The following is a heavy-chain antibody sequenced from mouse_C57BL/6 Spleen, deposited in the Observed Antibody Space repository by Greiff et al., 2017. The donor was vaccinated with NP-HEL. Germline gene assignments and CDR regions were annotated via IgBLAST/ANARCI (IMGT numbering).Heavy chain of an antibody. CDR2: ISSGSSTL. Sequence: EVNVVESGGGLVKPGGSLKLSCAASGFTFSDYGMHWVRQAPEKGLEWVAYISSGSSTLYYADTVKGRFTISRDNAKNTLFLQMTSLRSEDTAMYYCARGDYGSFPEFWGTGTTVTVSS. V-gene: IGHV5-17*01. J-gene: IGHJ1*03. CDR1: GFTFSDYG. CDR3: ARGDYGSFPEF. D-gene: IGHD1-1*01.